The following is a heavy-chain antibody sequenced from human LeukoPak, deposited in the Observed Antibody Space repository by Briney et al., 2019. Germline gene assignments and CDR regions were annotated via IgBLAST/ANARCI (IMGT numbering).Heavy chain of an antibody. CDR3: ARPYSSSSFDAFDI. J-gene: IGHJ3*02. CDR2: RYYRGST. Sequence: SETLSLTCIVSGDSISSSSSYWGWIRQPPGKGLEWTGSRYYRGSTYYNPTLKSRVTISEDTSKNQLSLKLSSVTAADTAVYYCARPYSSSSFDAFDIWGQGTMVTVSS. CDR1: GDSISSSSSY. D-gene: IGHD6-6*01. V-gene: IGHV4-39*01.